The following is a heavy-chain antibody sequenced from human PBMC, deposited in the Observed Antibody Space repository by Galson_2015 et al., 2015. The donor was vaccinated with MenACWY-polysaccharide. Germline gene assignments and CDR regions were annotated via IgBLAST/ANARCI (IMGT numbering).Heavy chain of an antibody. Sequence: SLRLSCAGSGVTLSNYGMSWVRQAPGKGLEWVSVISDRVDSTHYADSAKGRFTVSRDNSRNTLYLQMNSLRGDDTAVYFCARGSNIWKYLDVWGQGALVTVSS. CDR2: ISDRVDST. D-gene: IGHD2/OR15-2a*01. CDR3: ARGSNIWKYLDV. J-gene: IGHJ4*02. V-gene: IGHV3-23*01. CDR1: GVTLSNYG.